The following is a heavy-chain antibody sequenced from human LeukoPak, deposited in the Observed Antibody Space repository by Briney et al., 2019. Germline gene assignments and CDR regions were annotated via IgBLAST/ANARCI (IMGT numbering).Heavy chain of an antibody. CDR1: GYTFTGYY. CDR2: INPNSGGT. J-gene: IGHJ4*02. Sequence: EASVKVSCKASGYTFTGYYMHWVRQAPGQGLEWMGWINPNSGGTNYAQKFQGRVTMTRDTSISTAYMELSRLRSDDTAVYYCARLGLPRFQIVATIPHLDYWGQGTLVTVSS. D-gene: IGHD5-12*01. CDR3: ARLGLPRFQIVATIPHLDY. V-gene: IGHV1-2*02.